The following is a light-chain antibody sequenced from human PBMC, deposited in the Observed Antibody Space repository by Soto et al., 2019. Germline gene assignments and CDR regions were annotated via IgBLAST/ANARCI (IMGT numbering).Light chain of an antibody. CDR2: EVS. J-gene: IGLJ1*01. V-gene: IGLV2-8*01. CDR3: SSYSGTNYHYV. CDR1: SSDVGGYNY. Sequence: QSALTQPPSASGSFGQSVTISCTGTSSDVGGYNYVSWYQQHPGKAPKLTIYEVSERPSGVPDRFSGSKSGNTASLTVSGLQADDEADYYCSSYSGTNYHYVFGTGTKVTV.